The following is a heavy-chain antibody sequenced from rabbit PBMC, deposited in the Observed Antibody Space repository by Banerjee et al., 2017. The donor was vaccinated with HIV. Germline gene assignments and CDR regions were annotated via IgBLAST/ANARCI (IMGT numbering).Heavy chain of an antibody. Sequence: QQQLEESGGDLVKPEGSLTLTCTAFGFSFSSADWICWVRQAPGKGLEWIACIYAGNSDNTYYANWAKGRFTISKTSSTTVTLQMTSLTAADTATYFCARDYAGYDYFHLWGPGTLVTVS. CDR2: IYAGNSDNT. CDR3: ARDYAGYDYFHL. V-gene: IGHV1S45*01. D-gene: IGHD6-1*01. J-gene: IGHJ4*01. CDR1: GFSFSSADW.